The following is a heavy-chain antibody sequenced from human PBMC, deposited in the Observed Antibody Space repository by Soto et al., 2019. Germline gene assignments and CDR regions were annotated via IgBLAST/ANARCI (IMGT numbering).Heavy chain of an antibody. CDR3: ARAEGRGVLMVYIYYMDV. CDR1: GGSISSGGYY. D-gene: IGHD2-8*01. J-gene: IGHJ6*03. V-gene: IGHV4-31*03. Sequence: QVQLQESGPGLVKPSQTLSLTCTVSGGSISSGGYYWSWIRQHPGKGLEWIGYIYYSGSTYYNPSLKSRVTISVDTSKNQFSLKLSSVTAADTAVYYCARAEGRGVLMVYIYYMDVWGKWTTVTVSS. CDR2: IYYSGST.